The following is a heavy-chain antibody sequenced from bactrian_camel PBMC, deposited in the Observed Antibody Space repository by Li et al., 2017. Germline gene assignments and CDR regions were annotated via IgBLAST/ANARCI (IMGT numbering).Heavy chain of an antibody. V-gene: IGHV3S1*01. Sequence: HVQLVESGGGSVQAGGSLTLSCAASGFTFSNFWMYWVRQAPGKGLEWVSLINLSGGSTYYADSVKGRFTIFRDNAQNTLYLQMNSLKPEDTAVYYCAADRAAYYRDYGPYRPGFGYWGQGTQVTVS. CDR3: AADRAAYYRDYGPYRPGFGY. CDR2: INLSGGST. CDR1: GFTFSNFW. D-gene: IGHD4*01. J-gene: IGHJ6*01.